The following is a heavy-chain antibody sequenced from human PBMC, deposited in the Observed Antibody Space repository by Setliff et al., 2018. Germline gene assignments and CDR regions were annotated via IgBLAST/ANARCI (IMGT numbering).Heavy chain of an antibody. V-gene: IGHV1-24*01. D-gene: IGHD2-21*01. CDR1: GYTLTELS. J-gene: IGHJ4*02. Sequence: ASVKVSCKVSGYTLTELSRHWVRQAPGKGLEWMGGFDPEDGETIYAQKFQGRVTMTEDTSTDTAYMELSSLSSVTAADTAVYYCARTLLLSPYYFDYWGQGTLVTVSS. CDR3: ARTLLLSPYYFDY. CDR2: FDPEDGET.